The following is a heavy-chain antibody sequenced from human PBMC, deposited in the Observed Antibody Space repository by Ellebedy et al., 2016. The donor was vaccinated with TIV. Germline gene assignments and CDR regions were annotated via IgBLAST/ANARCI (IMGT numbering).Heavy chain of an antibody. J-gene: IGHJ4*02. Sequence: GGSLRLSXAASGFTFDDYAMHWVRQSPGEGLEWVSSISWNSGRIGYADSVKGRFTISRDNAKNSLYLQMNSLRVEDTALYYCAKDMTVAGTDLDYWGQGTLVTVSS. CDR2: ISWNSGRI. D-gene: IGHD6-19*01. CDR1: GFTFDDYA. CDR3: AKDMTVAGTDLDY. V-gene: IGHV3-9*01.